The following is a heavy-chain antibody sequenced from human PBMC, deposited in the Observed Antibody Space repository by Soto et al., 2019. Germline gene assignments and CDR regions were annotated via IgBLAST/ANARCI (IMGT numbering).Heavy chain of an antibody. J-gene: IGHJ6*02. CDR3: ARGVVGARYYYYYGMDV. D-gene: IGHD1-26*01. CDR2: INPNSGGT. CDR1: GYTFTGYY. V-gene: IGHV1-2*04. Sequence: ASVNVSCKASGYTFTGYYMHWVRQAPGQGLEWMGWINPNSGGTNYAQKFQGWVTMTRDTSISTAYMELSRLRSDDTAVYYCARGVVGARYYYYYGMDVWGQGTTVTVSS.